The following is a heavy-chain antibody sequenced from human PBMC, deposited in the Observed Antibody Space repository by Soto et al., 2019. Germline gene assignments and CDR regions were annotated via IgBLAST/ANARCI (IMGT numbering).Heavy chain of an antibody. CDR3: ATVGGEWNSGYDEVYYYGMDV. V-gene: IGHV1-3*01. D-gene: IGHD5-12*01. J-gene: IGHJ6*02. CDR1: GYTFTSYA. Sequence: QVQLVQSGAEVKKPGASVKASCKASGYTFTSYAMHWVRQAPGQRLEWMGWINAGNGNTKYSQKFQGRVTITRDTSASTAYMELSSLRSEDTAVYYCATVGGEWNSGYDEVYYYGMDVWGQGTTVTVSS. CDR2: INAGNGNT.